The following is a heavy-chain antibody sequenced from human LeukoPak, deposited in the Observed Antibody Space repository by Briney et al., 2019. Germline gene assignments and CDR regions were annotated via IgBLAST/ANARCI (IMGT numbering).Heavy chain of an antibody. CDR1: GYSFTSYW. Sequence: GESLKISCKGSGYSFTSYWIAWVRQMPGKGLEWMGIIYPGDSDTKYSPSFQGQVTISADKSITTAYLQWSSLKASDAAMYYCASSRIVGATGAFDIWGQGTMVTVSS. CDR3: ASSRIVGATGAFDI. J-gene: IGHJ3*02. CDR2: IYPGDSDT. V-gene: IGHV5-51*01. D-gene: IGHD1-26*01.